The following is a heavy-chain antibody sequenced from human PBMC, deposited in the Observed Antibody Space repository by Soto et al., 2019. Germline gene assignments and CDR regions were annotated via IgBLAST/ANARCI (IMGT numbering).Heavy chain of an antibody. CDR3: TRQVYCSSTSCCLVGDY. J-gene: IGHJ4*02. D-gene: IGHD2-2*01. V-gene: IGHV3-73*01. Sequence: EVQLVESGGGLVQPGGSLKLSCAASGFTFSGSAMHWVRQASGKGLEWVGRISSKANSYATAYAASVKGRFTISRDDSKNTAYLQMISLKTKGTAVYYCTRQVYCSSTSCCLVGDYWGQGTLVTVSS. CDR2: ISSKANSYAT. CDR1: GFTFSGSA.